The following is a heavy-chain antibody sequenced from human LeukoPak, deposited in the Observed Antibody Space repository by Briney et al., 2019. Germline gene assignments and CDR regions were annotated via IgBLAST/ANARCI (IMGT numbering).Heavy chain of an antibody. V-gene: IGHV4-59*08. D-gene: IGHD2-21*02. Sequence: PSETLSVTCSVSGDSISRFYWSWIRQTPGKGLEWLGFVHYTVRTNYNPSLESRVTISVDTSRDQFSLKLSSVTAADTAVYYCARHECGGDCYYDAFDLWGQGTMVTVSS. CDR1: GDSISRFY. CDR2: VHYTVRT. J-gene: IGHJ3*01. CDR3: ARHECGGDCYYDAFDL.